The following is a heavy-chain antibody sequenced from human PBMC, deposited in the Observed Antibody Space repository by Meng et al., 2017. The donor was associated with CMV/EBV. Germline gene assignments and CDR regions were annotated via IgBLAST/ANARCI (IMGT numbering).Heavy chain of an antibody. V-gene: IGHV4-31*02. Sequence: SGGSISSGGYYWSWIRQHPGKGLEWIGYIYYSGSTYNNPSLKSRVTISVDTSKNQFSLKLSSVTAADTAVYYCARDQRDSSGYYFDYWGQGTLVTVSS. D-gene: IGHD3-22*01. CDR1: GGSISSGGYY. CDR2: IYYSGST. CDR3: ARDQRDSSGYYFDY. J-gene: IGHJ4*02.